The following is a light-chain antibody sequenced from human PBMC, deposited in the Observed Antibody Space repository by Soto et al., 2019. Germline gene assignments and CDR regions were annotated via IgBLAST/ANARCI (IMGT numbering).Light chain of an antibody. Sequence: EIVMTQSPATLSVSPGERATLSCRASQSVSSNLAWHQQKPGQAPRLLIYGASTRATGIPARFSGSGSVTEFTLTIGSLQSEDFVVYYCQQYKNWPRTFGQLTKVEIK. J-gene: IGKJ1*01. CDR1: QSVSSN. CDR2: GAS. CDR3: QQYKNWPRT. V-gene: IGKV3-15*01.